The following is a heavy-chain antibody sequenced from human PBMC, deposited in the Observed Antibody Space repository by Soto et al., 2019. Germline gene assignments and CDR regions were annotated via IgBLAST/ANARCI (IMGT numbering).Heavy chain of an antibody. V-gene: IGHV3-7*01. J-gene: IGHJ4*02. Sequence: GGSLRLSCAASGFTFSSYWMSWVRQAPGKGLEWVANIKQDGSEKYYVDSVKGRFTISRDNAKNSLYLQMNSLRAEDTAVYYCAREIEGYCSGGSCPFDYWGQGTLVTVSS. D-gene: IGHD2-15*01. CDR2: IKQDGSEK. CDR1: GFTFSSYW. CDR3: AREIEGYCSGGSCPFDY.